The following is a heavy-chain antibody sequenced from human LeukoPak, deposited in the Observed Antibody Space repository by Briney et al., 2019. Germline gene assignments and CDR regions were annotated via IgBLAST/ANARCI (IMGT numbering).Heavy chain of an antibody. CDR2: ISYDGTIK. CDR1: GVTFSNYG. V-gene: IGHV3-30*18. J-gene: IGHJ4*02. D-gene: IGHD5-18*01. Sequence: GGSLRLSCAASGVTFSNYGMRWVRQAPGKGLEWVAVISYDGTIKHYADSVKGRFTISRDNSKKTLYLQMNSLRPEDTAMYYCAKVGAWEQLFSLFDYWGQGTLVTVSS. CDR3: AKVGAWEQLFSLFDY.